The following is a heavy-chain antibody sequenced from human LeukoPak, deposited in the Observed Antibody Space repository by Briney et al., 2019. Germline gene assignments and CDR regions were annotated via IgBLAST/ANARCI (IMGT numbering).Heavy chain of an antibody. CDR1: GFTFDDYG. V-gene: IGHV3-20*04. J-gene: IGHJ4*02. CDR3: ARSQTTGFGESINY. D-gene: IGHD3-10*01. Sequence: PGGSLRLSCAASGFTFDDYGMSWVRQAPGKGLEWVSGINWNGGSTGYADSVKGRFTISRDNAKNSLYLQMNSVRAEDTAVYYCARSQTTGFGESINYWGQGTLVTVSS. CDR2: INWNGGST.